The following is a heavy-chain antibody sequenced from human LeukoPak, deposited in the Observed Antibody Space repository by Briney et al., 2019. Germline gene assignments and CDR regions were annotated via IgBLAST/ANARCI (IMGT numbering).Heavy chain of an antibody. CDR3: ARSNSSTWSAFDY. V-gene: IGHV3-21*03. CDR1: GFTFSSYA. CDR2: ISSSGSHI. J-gene: IGHJ4*02. Sequence: GGSLRLSCAASGFTFSSYAMSWVRQAPGKGLEWVSSISSSGSHIYYADSVRGRFTISRDNAENSLYLQMNSLRAEDTAVYSCARSNSSTWSAFDYWGQGTLVTVSS. D-gene: IGHD6-13*01.